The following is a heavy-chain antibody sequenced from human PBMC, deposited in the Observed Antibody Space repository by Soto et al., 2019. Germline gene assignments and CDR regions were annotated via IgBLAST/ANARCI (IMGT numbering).Heavy chain of an antibody. J-gene: IGHJ6*02. CDR3: ARWAVREEPEGRSDFWSGYYDAYYYYGMDV. D-gene: IGHD3-3*01. V-gene: IGHV1-69*13. CDR2: IIPIFGTA. CDR1: GGTFSSYA. Sequence: SVKVSCKASGGTFSSYAISWVRQAPGQGLEWMGGIIPIFGTANYAQKFQGRVTITADESTSTAYMELSSLRSEDTAVYYCARWAVREEPEGRSDFWSGYYDAYYYYGMDVWGQGTTVTVSS.